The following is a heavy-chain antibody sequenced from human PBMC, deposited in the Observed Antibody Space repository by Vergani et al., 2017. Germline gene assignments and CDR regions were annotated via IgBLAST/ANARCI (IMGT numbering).Heavy chain of an antibody. CDR1: GFTFSSYS. Sequence: EVQVVESGGGLVQPGGSLRLSCAASGFTFSSYSMNWVRQAPGKGLEWVSYISSSSSTIYYADSVKGRFTISRDNAKNSLYLQMNSLRAEDTAVYYCARDGRGMVVAAPYYFDYWGQGTLVTVSS. J-gene: IGHJ4*02. V-gene: IGHV3-48*01. CDR2: ISSSSSTI. CDR3: ARDGRGMVVAAPYYFDY. D-gene: IGHD2-15*01.